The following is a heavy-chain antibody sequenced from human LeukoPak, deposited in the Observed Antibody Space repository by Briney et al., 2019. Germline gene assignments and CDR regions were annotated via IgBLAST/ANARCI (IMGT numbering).Heavy chain of an antibody. CDR3: ARGLTIFGVVKGWFDP. V-gene: IGHV1-46*01. D-gene: IGHD3-3*01. CDR2: INPSGGST. CDR1: GYTFTSYY. Sequence: ASVKVSCKASGYTFTSYYMHWVRQAPGQGLEWMGIINPSGGSTSYAQKFQGRVTMTRDMSTSTVYMELSSLRSEDTAVYYCARGLTIFGVVKGWFDPWGQGTLVTVSS. J-gene: IGHJ5*02.